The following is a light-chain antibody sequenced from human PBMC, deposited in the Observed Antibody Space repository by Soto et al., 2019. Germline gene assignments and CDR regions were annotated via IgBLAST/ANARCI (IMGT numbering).Light chain of an antibody. V-gene: IGLV2-8*01. CDR2: EVN. J-gene: IGLJ1*01. CDR3: SSYAGSNRV. Sequence: QSVLTQPPSASGSPGQSVTISCTGTSSDVGSYDYVSWYQQHPGKAPKLIIYEVNKRPSGVPDRFSGSKSGNTASLTVSGLQAEDEADYYCSSYAGSNRVFGTGTKVTVL. CDR1: SSDVGSYDY.